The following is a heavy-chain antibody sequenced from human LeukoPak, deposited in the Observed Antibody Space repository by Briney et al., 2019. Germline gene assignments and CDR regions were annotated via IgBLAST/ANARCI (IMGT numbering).Heavy chain of an antibody. CDR3: ARHTAYYYDSSGYLGTNWFDP. CDR2: IYYSGST. D-gene: IGHD3-22*01. V-gene: IGHV4-39*01. J-gene: IGHJ5*02. Sequence: IPSETLSLTCTVSGGSISSSSYYWGWIRQPPGKGLEWIGSIYYSGSTYYNPSLKSRVTRSVDTSKNQFSLKLSSVTAADTAVYYCARHTAYYYDSSGYLGTNWFDPWGQGTLVTVSS. CDR1: GGSISSSSYY.